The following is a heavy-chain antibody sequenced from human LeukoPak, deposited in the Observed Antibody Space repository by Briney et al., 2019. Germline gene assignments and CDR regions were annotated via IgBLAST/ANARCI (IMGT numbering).Heavy chain of an antibody. Sequence: GGSLRLSCAASGFTFSSYSMNWVRQAPGKGLEWVSSISSSSSYIYYADSVKGRFTISRDNAKNSLYLQMNSLRAEDTAVYYCAKDRGCGSGCYFDYWGQGTLVTVSS. CDR3: AKDRGCGSGCYFDY. CDR2: ISSSSSYI. CDR1: GFTFSSYS. J-gene: IGHJ4*02. D-gene: IGHD6-19*01. V-gene: IGHV3-21*01.